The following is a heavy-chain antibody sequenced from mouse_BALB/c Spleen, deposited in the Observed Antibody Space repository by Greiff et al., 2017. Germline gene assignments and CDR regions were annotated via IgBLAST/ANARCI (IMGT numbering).Heavy chain of an antibody. CDR2: ISSCGSYT. Sequence: EVLLEQSGGGLVQPGGSRKLSCEASGFTFSSYGMSWVRQTPDKSLEWVANISSCGSYTYYTDSVKGRFTMSRDNAKSTVYLQMSSLKSEDTAMYYCARWQDGYPLAYWGQGTLVTVSA. D-gene: IGHD2-3*01. CDR3: ARWQDGYPLAY. J-gene: IGHJ3*01. CDR1: GFTFSSYG. V-gene: IGHV5-6*01.